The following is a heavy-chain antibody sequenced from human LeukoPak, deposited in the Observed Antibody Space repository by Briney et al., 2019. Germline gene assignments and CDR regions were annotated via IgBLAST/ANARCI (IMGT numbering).Heavy chain of an antibody. V-gene: IGHV1-2*02. CDR3: ARAVTRTDIVVVPAAMNVDY. D-gene: IGHD2-2*01. J-gene: IGHJ4*02. CDR2: INPNSGGT. CDR1: GYTFTGYY. Sequence: GASVKVSCKASGYTFTGYYMHWVRQAPGQGLEWMGWINPNSGGTNYAQKFQGRVTMTRDTSISTAYMELGRLRSDDTAVYYCARAVTRTDIVVVPAAMNVDYWGQGTLVTVSS.